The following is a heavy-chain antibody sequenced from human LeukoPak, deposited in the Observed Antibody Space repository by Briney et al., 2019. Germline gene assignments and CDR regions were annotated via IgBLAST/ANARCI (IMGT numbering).Heavy chain of an antibody. Sequence: PSEILSLTCTVSGGSISSSSYYWGWIRQPPGKGLEWIGSIYYSGSTYYNPSLKSRVTISVDTSKNQFSLRLKSVTAADTSIYYCARPRSRISWFDPWGQGTLVTVSS. CDR2: IYYSGST. J-gene: IGHJ5*02. CDR3: ARPRSRISWFDP. D-gene: IGHD2-15*01. CDR1: GGSISSSSYY. V-gene: IGHV4-39*01.